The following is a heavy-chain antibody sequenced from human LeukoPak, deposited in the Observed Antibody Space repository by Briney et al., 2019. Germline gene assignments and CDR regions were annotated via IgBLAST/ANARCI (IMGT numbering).Heavy chain of an antibody. CDR1: GGTFSSYA. Sequence: ASVTVSCKASGGTFSSYAISWVRQAPGQGLEWMGGIIPIFGTANYAQKFQGRVTITTDESTSTAYMELSSLRSEDTAVYYCARVGVPAANYYYYMDVWGKGTTVTVSS. CDR2: IIPIFGTA. CDR3: ARVGVPAANYYYYMDV. V-gene: IGHV1-69*05. D-gene: IGHD2-2*01. J-gene: IGHJ6*03.